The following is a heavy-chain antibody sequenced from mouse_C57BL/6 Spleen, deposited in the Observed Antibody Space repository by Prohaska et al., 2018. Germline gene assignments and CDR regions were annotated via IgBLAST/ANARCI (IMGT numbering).Heavy chain of an antibody. D-gene: IGHD1-1*02. J-gene: IGHJ2*01. CDR2: INPNNGGT. V-gene: IGHV1-18*01. Sequence: MGWVKQSHGKSLEWIGDINPNNGGTIYNQKFKGKATLTVDKSSSTAYMELRSLTSEDTAVYYCARRWFFDYWGQGTTLTVSS. CDR3: ARRWFFDY.